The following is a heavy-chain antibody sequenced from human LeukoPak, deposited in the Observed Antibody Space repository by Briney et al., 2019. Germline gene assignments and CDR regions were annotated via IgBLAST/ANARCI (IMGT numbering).Heavy chain of an antibody. CDR3: ARRGMIAAALDY. CDR2: INPSGGST. CDR1: GYTFTSYY. J-gene: IGHJ4*02. Sequence: GASVNVSCKASGYTFTSYYMHWVRQAPGQGLEWMGIINPSGGSTSYAQKFQGRVTMTRDTSTSTVYMELSSLRSEDTAVYYCARRGMIAAALDYWGQGTLVTVSS. D-gene: IGHD6-13*01. V-gene: IGHV1-46*01.